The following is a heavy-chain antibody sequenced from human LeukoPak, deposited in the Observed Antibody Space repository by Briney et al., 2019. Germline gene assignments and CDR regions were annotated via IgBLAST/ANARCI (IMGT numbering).Heavy chain of an antibody. V-gene: IGHV3-9*01. Sequence: GGSLRLSCAASGFTFDDYAMHWVRQAPGKGLEWVSGISWNSGSIGYADSVKGRFTISRDNAKNSLYLQMNSLRAEDTALYYCAKGPERGYSYAPGGDYWGQGTLVTVSS. CDR3: AKGPERGYSYAPGGDY. CDR2: ISWNSGSI. J-gene: IGHJ4*02. CDR1: GFTFDDYA. D-gene: IGHD5-18*01.